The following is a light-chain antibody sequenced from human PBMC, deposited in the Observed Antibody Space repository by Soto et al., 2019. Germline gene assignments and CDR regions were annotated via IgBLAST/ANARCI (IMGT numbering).Light chain of an antibody. Sequence: DIQMTQSPSTLSASVGDTVTITCRASQSISSWLAWYQQKPGKAPKLLIYKASSLQSGVPSRFSGIGSGTEFTLTISSLQPDDFATYYCQQYNFYSRTFGQGTKVAIK. CDR1: QSISSW. CDR2: KAS. J-gene: IGKJ1*01. V-gene: IGKV1-5*03. CDR3: QQYNFYSRT.